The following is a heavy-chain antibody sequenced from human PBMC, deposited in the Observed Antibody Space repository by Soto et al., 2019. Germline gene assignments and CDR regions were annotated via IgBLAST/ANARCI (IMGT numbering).Heavy chain of an antibody. CDR1: GGSISSYY. D-gene: IGHD2-2*01. V-gene: IGHV4-4*07. CDR3: ARGGGYCSSTSCHLGLDY. Sequence: PSETLSLTCTVSGGSISSYYWSWIRQPAGKGLEWIGRIYTSGSTNYNPSLKSRVTMSVDTSKNQFSLKLSSVTAADTAVYYCARGGGYCSSTSCHLGLDYWGQGTLVTVSS. J-gene: IGHJ4*02. CDR2: IYTSGST.